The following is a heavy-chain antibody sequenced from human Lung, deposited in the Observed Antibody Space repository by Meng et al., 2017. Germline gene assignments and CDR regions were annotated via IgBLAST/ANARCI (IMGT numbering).Heavy chain of an antibody. D-gene: IGHD4-11*01. CDR3: ARGPTTMAHDFDY. CDR1: GGSFSDYY. J-gene: IGHJ4*02. V-gene: IGHV4-34*01. Sequence: QVQLQQGGAGLLKPSETLSLTCVVSGGSFSDYYWSWIRQPPGKGLEWIGEINHSGSTNYNPSHESRATISVDTSQNNLSLKLSSVTAADSAVYYCARGPTTMAHDFDYWGQGTLVTVSS. CDR2: INHSGST.